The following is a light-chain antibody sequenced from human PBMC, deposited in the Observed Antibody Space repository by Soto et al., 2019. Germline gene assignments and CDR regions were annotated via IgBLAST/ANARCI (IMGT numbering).Light chain of an antibody. J-gene: IGKJ2*01. CDR3: QQYYSTPQT. CDR2: WAS. V-gene: IGKV4-1*01. Sequence: DIVMTQSPDSLAVSLGERATINCKSSQSVLYSSNNENHLAWYQQKPGQPPKLLINWASTRESGVPDRFSGSGSATDFTLTISSLQAEDAAVYYCQQYYSTPQTFGQGTKLEIK. CDR1: QSVLYSSNNENH.